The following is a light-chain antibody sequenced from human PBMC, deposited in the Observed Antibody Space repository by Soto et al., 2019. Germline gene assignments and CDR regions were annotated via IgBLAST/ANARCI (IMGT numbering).Light chain of an antibody. CDR2: EAS. Sequence: QSVLTQPPSVSGSPGQSVTISCTGTSTVFVSYNRVSWYQQPPGTAPKLIIYEASNRPSGVHDRLYGSKSGNTDYMTISGLQDEDEADYYCRLYAGRRIYVFVNGNKVTV. CDR3: RLYAGRRIYV. J-gene: IGLJ1*01. CDR1: STVFVSYNR. V-gene: IGLV2-18*01.